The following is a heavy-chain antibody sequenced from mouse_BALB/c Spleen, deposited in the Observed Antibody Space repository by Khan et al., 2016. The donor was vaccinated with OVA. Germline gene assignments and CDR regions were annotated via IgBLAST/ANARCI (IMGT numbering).Heavy chain of an antibody. CDR1: GFSLTTYG. V-gene: IGHV2-2*02. CDR3: ARTYDYDEGGAK. Sequence: QVQLKESGPGLVQPSQSLSITCTVSGFSLTTYGVHWVRQSPGKGLEWLGVIWSGGSTDYNAAFISRLSISKDNSKSQVFFKMNSLQANDTAIYYCARTYDYDEGGAKWGQGTMVTVSA. D-gene: IGHD2-4*01. J-gene: IGHJ3*01. CDR2: IWSGGST.